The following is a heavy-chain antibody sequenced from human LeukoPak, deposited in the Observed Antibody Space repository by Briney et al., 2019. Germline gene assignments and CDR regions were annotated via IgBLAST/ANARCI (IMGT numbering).Heavy chain of an antibody. CDR1: GGSISSYY. CDR3: AGGVVVAKFDY. J-gene: IGHJ4*02. Sequence: SETLSLTCAVYGGSISSYYWSWIRQPPGKGLEWIGYIYYSGSTNYNPSLKSRVTISVDTSKNQFSLKLSSVTAADTAVYYCAGGVVVAKFDYWGQGTLVTVSS. CDR2: IYYSGST. V-gene: IGHV4-59*01. D-gene: IGHD2-15*01.